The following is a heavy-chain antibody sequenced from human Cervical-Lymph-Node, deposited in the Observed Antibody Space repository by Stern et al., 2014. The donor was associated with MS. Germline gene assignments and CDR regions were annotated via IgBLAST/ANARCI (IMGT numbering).Heavy chain of an antibody. D-gene: IGHD6-19*01. CDR1: GYSFTSYW. CDR3: ARHLEGEQWLGDPNWFDP. V-gene: IGHV5-10-1*03. J-gene: IGHJ5*02. Sequence: EVQLVESGAEVKKPGESLRISCKGSGYSFTSYWISWVRQMPGKGLEWMGRIDPSDSYTNYSPSFQGHVTISADKSISTAYLQWSSLKASDTAMYYCARHLEGEQWLGDPNWFDPWGQGTLVTVSS. CDR2: IDPSDSYT.